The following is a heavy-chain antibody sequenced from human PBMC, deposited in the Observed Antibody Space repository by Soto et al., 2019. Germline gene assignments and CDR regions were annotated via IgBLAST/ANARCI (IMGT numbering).Heavy chain of an antibody. CDR1: GFTFSSYW. Sequence: PGGSLRLSCAASGFTFSSYWMSWVRQAPGKGLEWVANIKQDGSEKYYVDSVKGRFTISRDNAKNSLYLQMNSLRAEDTAVYYCARVYYDFWSGPLKIWGQGTMVTVSS. CDR3: ARVYYDFWSGPLKI. CDR2: IKQDGSEK. D-gene: IGHD3-3*01. V-gene: IGHV3-7*01. J-gene: IGHJ3*02.